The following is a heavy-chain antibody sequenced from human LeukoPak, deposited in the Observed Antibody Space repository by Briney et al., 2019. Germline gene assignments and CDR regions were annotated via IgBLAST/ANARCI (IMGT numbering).Heavy chain of an antibody. J-gene: IGHJ4*02. CDR2: INPNSGGT. D-gene: IGHD3-3*01. CDR1: GYTFTGYY. V-gene: IGHV1-2*06. CDR3: AGSSRAGWLLYHYAFDY. Sequence: ASVKVSCKASGYTFTGYYMHWVRQAPGQGLEWMGRINPNSGGTNYAQKFQGRVTMTRDTSISTAYMELSRLRSDDTAVYYCAGSSRAGWLLYHYAFDYWGQGTLVTVSS.